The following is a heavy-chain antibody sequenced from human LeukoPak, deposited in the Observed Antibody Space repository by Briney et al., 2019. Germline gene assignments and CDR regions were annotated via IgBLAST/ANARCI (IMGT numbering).Heavy chain of an antibody. D-gene: IGHD3-3*01. CDR2: IYSGGST. V-gene: IGHV3-53*01. Sequence: GGSLRLSCAASGFTVSSNYMSWVRQAPGKGLEWVSVIYSGGSTYYADSVKGRFTVSRDNSKNTPYLQMNSLRAEDTAVYYCARDGLSSYDFWSGYGMDVWGQGTTVTVSS. CDR3: ARDGLSSYDFWSGYGMDV. J-gene: IGHJ6*02. CDR1: GFTVSSNY.